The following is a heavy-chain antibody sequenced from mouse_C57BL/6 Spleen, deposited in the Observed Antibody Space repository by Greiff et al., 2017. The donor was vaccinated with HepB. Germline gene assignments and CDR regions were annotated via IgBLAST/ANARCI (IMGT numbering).Heavy chain of an antibody. V-gene: IGHV1-69*01. Sequence: QVQLQQSGAELVMPGASVKLSCKASGYTFTSYWMHWVKQRPGQGLEWIGEIDPSDSYTNYNQKFKGKSTLTVDKSSSTAYMQLSSLTSEDSAVYYCASMGYYYGSSYGYFDYWGQGTTLTVSS. CDR3: ASMGYYYGSSYGYFDY. CDR2: IDPSDSYT. J-gene: IGHJ2*01. D-gene: IGHD1-1*01. CDR1: GYTFTSYW.